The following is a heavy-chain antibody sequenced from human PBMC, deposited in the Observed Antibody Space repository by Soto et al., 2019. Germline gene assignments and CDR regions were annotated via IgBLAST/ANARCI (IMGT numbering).Heavy chain of an antibody. J-gene: IGHJ6*02. D-gene: IGHD4-17*01. V-gene: IGHV3-30-3*01. Sequence: QVQLVESGGGVVQPGRSLRLSCAASGFTFSSYAMHWVRQAPGKGLEWVAVISYDGSNKYYADTVKGRFTISRDNSKNPLYLQMNRLRAEDTAVYYCARDRYGDYGYYYYGMDVWGQGTTVTVSS. CDR1: GFTFSSYA. CDR2: ISYDGSNK. CDR3: ARDRYGDYGYYYYGMDV.